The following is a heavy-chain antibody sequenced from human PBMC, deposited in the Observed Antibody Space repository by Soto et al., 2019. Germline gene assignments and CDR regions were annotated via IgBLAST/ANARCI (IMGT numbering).Heavy chain of an antibody. Sequence: EVQLVESGGGLVQPGGSLRLSCAASGFTFTSFGMTWVRQAPGRGLEWVSHINSGGSVILYADSVKGRVTISRDNSKNSLYLEMNSLRADDTAVNFCARDEDGTYEFDYWGQGTLVTVSS. CDR3: ARDEDGTYEFDY. J-gene: IGHJ4*02. CDR2: INSGGSVI. D-gene: IGHD3-22*01. CDR1: GFTFTSFG. V-gene: IGHV3-48*04.